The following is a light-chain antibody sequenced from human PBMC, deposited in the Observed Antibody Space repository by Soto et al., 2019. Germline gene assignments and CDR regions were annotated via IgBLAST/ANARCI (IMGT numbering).Light chain of an antibody. CDR3: HQYNNWPPIT. CDR1: QSVSSN. V-gene: IGKV3-15*01. CDR2: GAS. Sequence: EIVMTQSPATLSVSPGERATLSCRASQSVSSNLAWYQQKPGQAPRLLIYGASTRATGIPARFSGSGSGTEFTLTISDVEPEDFAVYYCHQYNNWPPITFGQGTRLEI. J-gene: IGKJ5*01.